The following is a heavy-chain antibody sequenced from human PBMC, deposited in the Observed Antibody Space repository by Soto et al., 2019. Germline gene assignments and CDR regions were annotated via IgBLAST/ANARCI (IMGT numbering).Heavy chain of an antibody. CDR2: IKSKTDGGTT. Sequence: EVQLVESGGGLVKPGGSLRLSCAASGFTFSNAWMNWVRQAPGKGLEWVGRIKSKTDGGTTDYAAPVKGRFTISRDDSNNTLYLQMNSLKTEDTAVYYCTTGYYYDSSGYYYGFYYYGMDVWGQGTTVTVSS. J-gene: IGHJ6*02. CDR3: TTGYYYDSSGYYYGFYYYGMDV. CDR1: GFTFSNAW. V-gene: IGHV3-15*07. D-gene: IGHD3-22*01.